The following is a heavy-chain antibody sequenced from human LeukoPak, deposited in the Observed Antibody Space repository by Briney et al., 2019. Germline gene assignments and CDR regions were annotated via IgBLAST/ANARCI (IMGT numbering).Heavy chain of an antibody. D-gene: IGHD1-26*01. CDR1: GYTFNGYY. J-gene: IGHJ6*03. V-gene: IGHV1-2*02. Sequence: ASVKVSCKAAGYTFNGYYMHWVRQAPGQGREWMGWINPNSGGTNYAKKLQGRVTMTRDTSISTAYLELSRLRSYDPTVHHCAKGMEPYYYMDVWGKGTTVTVSS. CDR3: AKGMEPYYYMDV. CDR2: INPNSGGT.